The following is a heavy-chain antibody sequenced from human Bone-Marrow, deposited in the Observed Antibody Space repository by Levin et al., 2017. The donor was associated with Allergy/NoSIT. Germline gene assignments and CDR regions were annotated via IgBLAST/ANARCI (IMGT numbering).Heavy chain of an antibody. V-gene: IGHV3-23*01. CDR2: ITASGDRT. J-gene: IGHJ4*02. D-gene: IGHD3-10*01. Sequence: GESLKISCAPSGFTFGRQAMSWVRQAPRKGLEWVSTITASGDRTYYADSVKGRFTISRDNSKSTLSLQMNSLRAEDTAVYYCAKELGQTHKGRLDYWGRGTLVTVSS. CDR3: AKELGQTHKGRLDY. CDR1: GFTFGRQA.